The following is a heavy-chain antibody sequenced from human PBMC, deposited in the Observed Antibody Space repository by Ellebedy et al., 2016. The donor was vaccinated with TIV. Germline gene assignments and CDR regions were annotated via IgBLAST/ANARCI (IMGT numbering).Heavy chain of an antibody. CDR2: IKQDGSDK. D-gene: IGHD2-2*01. V-gene: IGHV3-7*03. CDR3: ARDRHSQLQDYYYFGMDV. CDR1: GFTFSSYW. Sequence: PGGSLRLSCAASGFTFSSYWMSWVRQAPGKGLEWVANIKQDGSDKYYLDSVKVRFTISRENAKESLYLQMNSLRAEDTAVYYCARDRHSQLQDYYYFGMDVWGQGTTVTVSS. J-gene: IGHJ6*02.